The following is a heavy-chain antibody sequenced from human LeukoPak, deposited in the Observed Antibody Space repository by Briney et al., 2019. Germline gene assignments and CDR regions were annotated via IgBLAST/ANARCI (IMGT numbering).Heavy chain of an antibody. CDR3: AKEQDDSSGLDAFDI. V-gene: IGHV3-30*18. CDR1: GFIFSSYW. J-gene: IGHJ3*02. Sequence: TGGSLRLSCATSGFIFSSYWMCWVRQAPGKGLEWVAVISYDGSNKYYADSVKGRFTISRDNSKNTLYLQMNSLRAEDTAVYYCAKEQDDSSGLDAFDIWGQGTMVTVSS. D-gene: IGHD3-22*01. CDR2: ISYDGSNK.